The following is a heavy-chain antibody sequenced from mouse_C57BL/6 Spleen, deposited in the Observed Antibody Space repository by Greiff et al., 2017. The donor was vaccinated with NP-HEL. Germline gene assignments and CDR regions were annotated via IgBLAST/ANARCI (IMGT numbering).Heavy chain of an antibody. CDR2: ISNLAYSI. CDR1: GFTFSDYG. D-gene: IGHD2-5*01. Sequence: EVTLVESGGGLVQPGGSLKLSCAASGFTFSDYGMAWVRQAPRKGPEWVAFISNLAYSIYYADTVTGRFTISRENAKNTLYLEMSSLRSEDTAMYYCARPTDYSNYDWYFDVWGTGTTVTVSS. V-gene: IGHV5-15*01. J-gene: IGHJ1*03. CDR3: ARPTDYSNYDWYFDV.